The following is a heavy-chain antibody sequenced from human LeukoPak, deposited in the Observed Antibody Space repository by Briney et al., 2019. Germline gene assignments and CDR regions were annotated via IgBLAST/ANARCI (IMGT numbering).Heavy chain of an antibody. D-gene: IGHD4-23*01. CDR1: GYSISSSNW. J-gene: IGHJ3*02. CDR2: IYYSGST. Sequence: PSEALSLTCAVSGYSISSSNWWGWIRQPPGKGLEWIGYIYYSGSTYYNPSLKSRVTMSVDTSKNQFSLKLSSVTAVDTAVYYCARMSGGNDAFDIWGQGTMVTVSS. CDR3: ARMSGGNDAFDI. V-gene: IGHV4-28*01.